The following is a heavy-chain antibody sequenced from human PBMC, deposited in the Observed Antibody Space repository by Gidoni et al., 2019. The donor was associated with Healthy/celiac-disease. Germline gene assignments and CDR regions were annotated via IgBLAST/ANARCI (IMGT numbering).Heavy chain of an antibody. CDR2: ISWKSGSI. J-gene: IGHJ4*02. V-gene: IGHV3-9*01. Sequence: EVQLVESGGGLVQPGRSLRLSCAASGFTFDDYAMHWVRQAPGKGLEWVSGISWKSGSIGYADSVKGRFTISRDNAKNSLYLQMNSLRAEDTALYYCAKDRVPVAGRGLDYWGQGTLVNVSS. CDR1: GFTFDDYA. D-gene: IGHD2-2*01. CDR3: AKDRVPVAGRGLDY.